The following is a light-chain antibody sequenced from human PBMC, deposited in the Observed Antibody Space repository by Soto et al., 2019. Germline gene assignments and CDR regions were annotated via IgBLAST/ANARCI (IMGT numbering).Light chain of an antibody. CDR2: EVS. CDR3: SSYTSSSLYD. CDR1: SSDVGGYNS. Sequence: QSALTQPASVSGSPGQSITISCTGTSSDVGGYNSVSWYQQHPGKAPKLMIYEVSNRPSGVSNRFSGSKSGNTASLTISGLQAEEEADYYCSSYTSSSLYDFGTGTNLTVL. V-gene: IGLV2-14*01. J-gene: IGLJ1*01.